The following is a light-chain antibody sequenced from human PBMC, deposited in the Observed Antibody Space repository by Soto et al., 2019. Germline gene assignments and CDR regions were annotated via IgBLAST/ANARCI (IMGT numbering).Light chain of an antibody. CDR3: RQRSNWT. J-gene: IGKJ1*01. V-gene: IGKV1-39*01. Sequence: DIQMTQSPSSLSASVGDSVTITCRAGQDIFSSLNWYQHKPGKAPKLLIYATSNLQSGVPSRFSGSGSGTDFTLTISSLEPEDFAVYYCRQRSNWTFGQGTKVDIK. CDR1: QDIFSS. CDR2: ATS.